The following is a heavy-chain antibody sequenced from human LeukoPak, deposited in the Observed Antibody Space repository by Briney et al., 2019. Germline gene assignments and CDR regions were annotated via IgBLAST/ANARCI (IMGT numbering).Heavy chain of an antibody. CDR1: NYTFISYS. Sequence: ASVKVSCKASNYTFISYSITWVRQAPGQGLEWMGWISTYNGRTNYAPNFQDRVTMTSDRSTSTAYMELRSLGSDDTAVYYCARLNSTHLFDTIYHQLDYWGQGALVTVSS. CDR3: ARLNSTHLFDTIYHQLDY. CDR2: ISTYNGRT. J-gene: IGHJ4*02. V-gene: IGHV1-18*01. D-gene: IGHD2/OR15-2a*01.